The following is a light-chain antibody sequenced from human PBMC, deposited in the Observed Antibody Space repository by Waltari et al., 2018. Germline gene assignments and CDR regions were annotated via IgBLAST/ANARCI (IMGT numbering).Light chain of an antibody. CDR3: HSRDSSGDVV. J-gene: IGLJ2*01. CDR1: SLRTYY. Sequence: SSELTQDPAVSVALGQTVRITCQGDSLRTYYFSWFHQKPGQAPALVIYGKNNRPSGIPDRFSASSSGSTASLTIIGAQAEDEADYYCHSRDSSGDVVIGGGTKLTVV. CDR2: GKN. V-gene: IGLV3-19*01.